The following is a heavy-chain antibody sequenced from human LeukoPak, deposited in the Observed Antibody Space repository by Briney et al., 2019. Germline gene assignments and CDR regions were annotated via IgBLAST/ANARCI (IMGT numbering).Heavy chain of an antibody. V-gene: IGHV4-59*01. CDR1: GGSISSYY. D-gene: IGHD2-15*01. Sequence: SETLSLTCTVSGGSISSYYWSWIRQPPGKGLEWIGYIYYSGSTNYNPSLKRRVTISVDTSKNQLSLKLSSVTAADTAVYYCAREGECSGGSCYPNDAFDIWGQGTMVTVSS. CDR2: IYYSGST. J-gene: IGHJ3*02. CDR3: AREGECSGGSCYPNDAFDI.